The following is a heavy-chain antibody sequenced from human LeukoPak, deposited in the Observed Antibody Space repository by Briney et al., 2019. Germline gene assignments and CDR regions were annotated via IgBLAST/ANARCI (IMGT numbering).Heavy chain of an antibody. CDR1: GFTFSSYA. CDR3: AKGGWLGIFQYYYMDV. V-gene: IGHV3-23*01. Sequence: GGSLRLSCAASGFTFSSYAMSWVRQAPGKGLEWVSAISHVGGSSYYADSVKGRFTISRDNSKNLLYLQMNSLRDEDTAVYYCAKGGWLGIFQYYYMDVWGEGTTVTVSS. CDR2: ISHVGGSS. D-gene: IGHD6-19*01. J-gene: IGHJ6*03.